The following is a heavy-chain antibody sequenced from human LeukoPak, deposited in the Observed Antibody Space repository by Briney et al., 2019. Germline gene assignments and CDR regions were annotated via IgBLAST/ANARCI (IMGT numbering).Heavy chain of an antibody. D-gene: IGHD3-22*01. J-gene: IGHJ4*02. CDR3: ARYYYDSSGYLDY. CDR1: GGSISNRY. V-gene: IGHV4-59*01. Sequence: SETLSLTCTVSGGSISNRYWSWIRQPPGKGLEWIGYIYYSGSTNYNPSLKSRVTISVDTSKNQFSLKLSSVTAADTAVYYCARYYYDSSGYLDYWGQGTLVTVSS. CDR2: IYYSGST.